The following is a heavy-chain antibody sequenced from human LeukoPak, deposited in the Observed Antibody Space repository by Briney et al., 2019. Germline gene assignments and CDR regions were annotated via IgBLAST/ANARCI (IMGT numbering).Heavy chain of an antibody. CDR1: GYTFSNHW. J-gene: IGHJ4*02. V-gene: IGHV5-51*01. Sequence: GESLKISCQGSGYTFSNHWIGWVRQMPGKGLEWMGIIYPGDSDTKYSPSFRGQVTISADKSISTAYLQWSSLKASDSAMYYCARWSLVYSNYAGYFGSWGQGTLVTVSS. CDR3: ARWSLVYSNYAGYFGS. D-gene: IGHD4-11*01. CDR2: IYPGDSDT.